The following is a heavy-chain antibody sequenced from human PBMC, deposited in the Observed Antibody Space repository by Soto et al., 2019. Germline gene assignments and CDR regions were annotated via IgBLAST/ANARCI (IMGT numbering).Heavy chain of an antibody. V-gene: IGHV1-18*01. J-gene: IGHJ4*02. D-gene: IGHD7-27*01. CDR3: ARDTGATNTPHSNDY. CDR1: GYLFTSYG. CDR2: ISAYNGDT. Sequence: QVQLLQSGAEVKNPGASVKVSCKTSGYLFTSYGINWVRRAPGQGLEWLGWISAYNGDTNYAQKFQGRVTMTTDTSTSTAYMDLRSLRSDDTAVYYCARDTGATNTPHSNDYWGQGTLVTVSS.